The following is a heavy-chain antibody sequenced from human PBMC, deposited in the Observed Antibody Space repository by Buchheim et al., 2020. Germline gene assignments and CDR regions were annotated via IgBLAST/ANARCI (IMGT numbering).Heavy chain of an antibody. D-gene: IGHD3-22*01. CDR1: GFTFSSYA. Sequence: QVQLVESGGGVVQPGRSLRLSCAASGFTFSSYAMHWVRQAPGKGLEWVAVISYDGSNKYSADSVKGRFTISRDNSKTTLYLQMNSLRAEDTAVYYCARDLGYDSSGYRTINYYYGMDVWGQGTT. V-gene: IGHV3-30-3*01. CDR2: ISYDGSNK. CDR3: ARDLGYDSSGYRTINYYYGMDV. J-gene: IGHJ6*02.